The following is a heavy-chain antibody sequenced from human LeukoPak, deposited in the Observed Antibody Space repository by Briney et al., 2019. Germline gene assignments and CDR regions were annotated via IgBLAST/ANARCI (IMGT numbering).Heavy chain of an antibody. CDR2: INHSGGT. CDR3: ARGPRYYDILTGFHPYYYYGMDV. V-gene: IGHV4-34*01. D-gene: IGHD3-9*01. CDR1: GGSFSGYY. Sequence: SETLSLTCAVYGGSFSGYYWSWIRQPPGKGLEWIGEINHSGGTNYNPSLKSRVTISVDTSKNQFSLKLSSVTAADTAVYYCARGPRYYDILTGFHPYYYYGMDVWGQGTTVTVSS. J-gene: IGHJ6*02.